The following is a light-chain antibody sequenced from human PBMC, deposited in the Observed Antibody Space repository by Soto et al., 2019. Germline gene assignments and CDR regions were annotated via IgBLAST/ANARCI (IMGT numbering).Light chain of an antibody. Sequence: EIVLTQSPGTLSLSPGERATLSCRASQSVYSNYLAWYQQKPGQAPRLLIYGASSRATGIPDRFSGSGSGTDFTLTISSLEPEDFATYFCQQYDDITALTFGGGTNVEMK. CDR3: QQYDDITALT. CDR2: GAS. V-gene: IGKV3-20*01. CDR1: QSVYSNY. J-gene: IGKJ4*01.